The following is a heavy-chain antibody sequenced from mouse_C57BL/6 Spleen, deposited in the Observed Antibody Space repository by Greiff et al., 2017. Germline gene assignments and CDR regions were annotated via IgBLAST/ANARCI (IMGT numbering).Heavy chain of an antibody. Sequence: EVQLQQSGPELVKPGASVTISCKASGYTFTDYYMNWVKQSHGKSLEWIGDINPNNGGTSYNQKFKGKATLTVEKSSSTAYMELRILTSEYSAVYYCTSKRLSHYAMHYWRQATSVTVSS. CDR1: GYTFTDYY. CDR2: INPNNGGT. J-gene: IGHJ4*01. CDR3: TSKRLSHYAMHY. V-gene: IGHV1-26*01.